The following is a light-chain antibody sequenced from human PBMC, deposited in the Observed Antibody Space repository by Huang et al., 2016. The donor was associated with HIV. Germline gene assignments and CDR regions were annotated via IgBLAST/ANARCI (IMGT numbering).Light chain of an antibody. Sequence: DIVMTQSPLSLPVTPGEPASISCRSSQSLRHSNGDHYLDWYLQKPGQSPQLLIYLGSNRAAGVPDRFSGSGSGTDFTLKISRVEAEDVGVYYCMQALQTPYTFGQGTKLEIK. CDR2: LGS. V-gene: IGKV2-28*01. CDR1: QSLRHSNGDHY. CDR3: MQALQTPYT. J-gene: IGKJ2*01.